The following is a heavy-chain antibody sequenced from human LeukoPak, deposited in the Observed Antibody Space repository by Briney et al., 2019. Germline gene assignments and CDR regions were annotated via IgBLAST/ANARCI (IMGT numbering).Heavy chain of an antibody. V-gene: IGHV4-38-2*02. J-gene: IGHJ4*02. D-gene: IGHD4-17*01. CDR2: RYHSGST. Sequence: SETLSLTCTVSGSSISSGYYWGWIRQPPGKGLEWIGSRYHSGSTYYNPSLKSRVTISLDMSKNQFSLKLRSVTAADTALYYCARAEVTTSSLDYWGQGILVTVSS. CDR3: ARAEVTTSSLDY. CDR1: GSSISSGYY.